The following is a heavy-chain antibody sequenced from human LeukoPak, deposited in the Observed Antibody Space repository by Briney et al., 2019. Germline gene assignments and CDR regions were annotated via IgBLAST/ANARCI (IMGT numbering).Heavy chain of an antibody. CDR3: ARGRDSSSSFDY. D-gene: IGHD6-6*01. Sequence: ASVKVSRKPSRGTFSSYAISWVRQAPGQGREWMGGIIPIFGTANYAQKFQGRVTITTDESTSTAYMELSSLRSEETAVYYCARGRDSSSSFDYWGQGTLVTVSS. CDR1: RGTFSSYA. J-gene: IGHJ4*02. CDR2: IIPIFGTA. V-gene: IGHV1-69*05.